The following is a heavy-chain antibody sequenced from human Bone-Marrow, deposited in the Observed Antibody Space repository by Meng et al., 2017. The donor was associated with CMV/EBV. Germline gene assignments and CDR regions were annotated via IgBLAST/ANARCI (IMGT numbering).Heavy chain of an antibody. D-gene: IGHD3-22*01. CDR3: ARPPHYSDSSTYHRSDYFDY. V-gene: IGHV4-34*01. Sequence: SETLSLTCAVYGESFSGYYWTWIRQPPGMGLEWIGEINHSGSTNYNPSLKSRVTMSVDTSKNQFSLRLSSVTAADTAVYFCARPPHYSDSSTYHRSDYFDYWGQGTLVTVSS. CDR2: INHSGST. CDR1: GESFSGYY. J-gene: IGHJ4*02.